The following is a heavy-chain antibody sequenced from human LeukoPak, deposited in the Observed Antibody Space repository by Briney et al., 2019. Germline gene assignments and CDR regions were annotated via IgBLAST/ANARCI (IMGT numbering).Heavy chain of an antibody. Sequence: PSETLSLTCAVYGGSFSGYYWSWIRQPPGKGLEWIGEINHSGSTNYNPSLKSRVTISVDTSKNQFSLKLSSVTAADTAVYYCARVRGGWYPGPILRTFDYWGQGTLVTVSS. CDR1: GGSFSGYY. CDR3: ARVRGGWYPGPILRTFDY. CDR2: INHSGST. V-gene: IGHV4-34*01. J-gene: IGHJ4*02. D-gene: IGHD6-19*01.